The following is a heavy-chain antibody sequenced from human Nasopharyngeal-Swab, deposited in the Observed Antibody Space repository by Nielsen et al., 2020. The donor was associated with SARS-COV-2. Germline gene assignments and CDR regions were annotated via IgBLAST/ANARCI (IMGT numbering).Heavy chain of an antibody. CDR1: GGSISSSSYY. CDR3: ATYGYGSYYYYYMDV. CDR2: IYYSGST. J-gene: IGHJ6*03. D-gene: IGHD5-18*01. V-gene: IGHV4-39*01. Sequence: GSLRLSCTVSGGSISSSSYYWGWIRQPPGKGLEWIGSIYYSGSTYYNPSPKSRVTISVDTSKNQFSLKLSSVTAADTAVYYCATYGYGSYYYYYMDVWGKGTTVTVSS.